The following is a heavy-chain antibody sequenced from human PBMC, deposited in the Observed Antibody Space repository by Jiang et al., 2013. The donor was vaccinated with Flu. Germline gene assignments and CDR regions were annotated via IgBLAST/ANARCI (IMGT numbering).Heavy chain of an antibody. J-gene: IGHJ4*02. V-gene: IGHV6-1*01. CDR3: ARSDGHFDY. CDR2: TYYRSKWYN. Sequence: WLGRTYYRSKWYNGYAVSVKSRIIINPDTSKNHFSLQLNSVTPEDTAVYYCARSDGHFDYWGQGTLVTVSS. D-gene: IGHD5-24*01.